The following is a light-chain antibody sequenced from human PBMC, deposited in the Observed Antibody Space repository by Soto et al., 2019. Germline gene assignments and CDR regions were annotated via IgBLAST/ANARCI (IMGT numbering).Light chain of an antibody. CDR2: GAS. CDR3: QQYYSTPWT. Sequence: EIVLTQSPATLSVSPGERATLSCRASQSVSSNLAWYQQKPGQAPRLLIYGASTRATAIPARFSGSGSGTDFTLTISSLQAEDVAVYYCQQYYSTPWTFGQGTKVDIK. V-gene: IGKV3-15*01. CDR1: QSVSSN. J-gene: IGKJ1*01.